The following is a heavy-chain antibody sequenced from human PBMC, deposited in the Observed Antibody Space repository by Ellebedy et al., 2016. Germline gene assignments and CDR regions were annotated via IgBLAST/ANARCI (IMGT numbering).Heavy chain of an antibody. CDR2: IIPIFGTA. J-gene: IGHJ6*02. Sequence: ASVKVSCKASGGTFSSYAISWVRQAPGQGLEWMGGIIPIFGTANYAQKFQGRVTMTRDTSISTAYLELSSLRSDDTVVYYCAREVSQYGMDVWGQGTTVTVPS. D-gene: IGHD2-8*01. V-gene: IGHV1-69*05. CDR3: AREVSQYGMDV. CDR1: GGTFSSYA.